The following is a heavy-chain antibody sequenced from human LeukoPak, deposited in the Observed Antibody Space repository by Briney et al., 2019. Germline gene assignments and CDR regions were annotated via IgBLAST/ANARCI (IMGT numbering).Heavy chain of an antibody. CDR3: TTDLLSAAGTLLGY. CDR1: GFTFNNAW. CDR2: IKSKTDGGTT. Sequence: GGSLRLSCAASGFTFNNAWMSWVRQAPGKGLEWVGCIKSKTDGGTTDYAAPVKGRFTISRDDSKNTLYLQMNSLKTEDTAVYYCTTDLLSAAGTLLGYWGQGTLVTVSS. V-gene: IGHV3-15*01. J-gene: IGHJ4*02. D-gene: IGHD6-13*01.